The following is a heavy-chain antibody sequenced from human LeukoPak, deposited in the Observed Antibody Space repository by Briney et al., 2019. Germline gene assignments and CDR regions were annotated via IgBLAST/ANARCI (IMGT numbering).Heavy chain of an antibody. J-gene: IGHJ5*02. CDR3: ARERIAAAGNWFDP. V-gene: IGHV1-2*02. CDR2: INPNSGGT. D-gene: IGHD6-13*01. CDR1: GYTFTGYY. Sequence: ASVKVSCKASGYTFTGYYMHWVRQAPGQGLEWMGWINPNSGGTNYAQKFQGRVTMTRDTSISTAYMELSRLRSDDTAVYYCARERIAAAGNWFDPWGQGTLVTVSS.